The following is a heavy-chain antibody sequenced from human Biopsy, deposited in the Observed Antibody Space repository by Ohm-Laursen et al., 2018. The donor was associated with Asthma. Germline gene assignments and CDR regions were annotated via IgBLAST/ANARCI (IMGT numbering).Heavy chain of an antibody. CDR2: ISYTGSA. CDR3: ARERVTAMVTYFDY. D-gene: IGHD5-18*01. J-gene: IGHJ4*02. Sequence: SETLSLTCTVSGGSMSSSSYYWGWIRQPPGKGLEWMGSISYTGSAYHNPSLKSRVTISVDTSKNHFSLKLSSVTAADTAVYYCARERVTAMVTYFDYWGQGTLVTVSS. CDR1: GGSMSSSSYY. V-gene: IGHV4-39*02.